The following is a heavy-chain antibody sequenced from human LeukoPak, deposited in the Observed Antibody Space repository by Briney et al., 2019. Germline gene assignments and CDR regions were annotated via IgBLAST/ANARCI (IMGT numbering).Heavy chain of an antibody. J-gene: IGHJ4*02. D-gene: IGHD5-18*01. CDR3: ARSVDTAMDFDY. V-gene: IGHV4-59*01. CDR2: IYYSGST. Sequence: PSETLSLTCTVSGGPISSYYWSWIRQPPGKGLEWIGYIYYSGSTNYNPSLKSRVTISVDTSKNQFSLKLSSVTAADTAVYYCARSVDTAMDFDYWGQGTLVTVSS. CDR1: GGPISSYY.